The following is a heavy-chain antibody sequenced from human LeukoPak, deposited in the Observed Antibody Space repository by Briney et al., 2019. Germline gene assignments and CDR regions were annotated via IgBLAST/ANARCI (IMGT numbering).Heavy chain of an antibody. CDR3: AKDRPDFHENSGHYYRRDGDS. J-gene: IGHJ5*01. V-gene: IGHV3-23*01. D-gene: IGHD3-22*01. CDR1: GFTFYMYA. Sequence: GGSLRLSCQASGFTFYMYAMSWVRQAPGKGLEWVASMCGTAGCTFYPDSVKGRFTISRDNSKNVLYLRMNSLTAEDTAIYYCAKDRPDFHENSGHYYRRDGDSWGQGTLVTVSS. CDR2: MCGTAGCT.